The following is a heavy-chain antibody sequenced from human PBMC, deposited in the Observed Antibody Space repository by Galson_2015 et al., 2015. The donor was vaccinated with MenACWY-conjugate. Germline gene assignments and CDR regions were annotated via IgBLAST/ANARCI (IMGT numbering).Heavy chain of an antibody. D-gene: IGHD2-15*01. CDR2: FDPEEGKR. CDR3: AIVRVGYCHGGTCYGLDV. Sequence: SVKVSCKVSGYSLSDLSMHWVRQAPGRGLEWMGGFDPEEGKRIYGANFQGRVTLSEDSSTDTAYMEFSSLRSEDTAVYFRAIVRVGYCHGGTCYGLDVWGRGTTVTVSS. V-gene: IGHV1-24*01. J-gene: IGHJ6*02. CDR1: GYSLSDLS.